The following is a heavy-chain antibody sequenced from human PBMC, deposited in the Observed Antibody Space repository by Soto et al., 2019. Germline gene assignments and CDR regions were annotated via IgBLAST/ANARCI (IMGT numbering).Heavy chain of an antibody. CDR2: INHSGST. CDR1: GGSFSGYY. Sequence: PLETLSLTCAVYGGSFSGYYWSWIRQPPGKGLEWIGEINHSGSTNYNPSLKSRVTISVDTSKNQFSLKLSSVTAADTAVYYCARGPYCTNGVCQYGMDVWGQGTTVTVSS. V-gene: IGHV4-34*01. D-gene: IGHD2-8*01. CDR3: ARGPYCTNGVCQYGMDV. J-gene: IGHJ6*02.